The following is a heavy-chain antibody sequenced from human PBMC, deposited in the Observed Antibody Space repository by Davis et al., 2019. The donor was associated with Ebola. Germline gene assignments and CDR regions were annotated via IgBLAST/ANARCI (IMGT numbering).Heavy chain of an antibody. CDR1: GFTFSSYW. CDR3: ATRQTPVMRLYSMDV. J-gene: IGHJ6*02. CDR2: IKQDGSEK. V-gene: IGHV3-7*01. Sequence: GGSLRLSCAASGFTFSSYWMSWVRQAPGKGLEWVANIKQDGSEKYYVDSVKGRFTVSRDNAKNSLYLQMNSLRAEDTAVYYCATRQTPVMRLYSMDVWGQGTTVTVSS. D-gene: IGHD2-2*02.